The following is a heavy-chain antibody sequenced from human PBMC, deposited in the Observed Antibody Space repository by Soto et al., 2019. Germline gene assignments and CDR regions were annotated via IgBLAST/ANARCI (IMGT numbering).Heavy chain of an antibody. V-gene: IGHV1-69*06. CDR1: GDTFTSYA. CDR2: IIPVFGTA. D-gene: IGHD5-18*01. J-gene: IGHJ6*02. Sequence: SVKVSCKASGDTFTSYAISWVRQAPGQGLEWMGGIIPVFGTANYAQKFQGRVTITADKSTTTVYMDLSSLRSEDTAVYYCARGDTALVRGSYCYGIHVWGPGTKVTVSS. CDR3: ARGDTALVRGSYCYGIHV.